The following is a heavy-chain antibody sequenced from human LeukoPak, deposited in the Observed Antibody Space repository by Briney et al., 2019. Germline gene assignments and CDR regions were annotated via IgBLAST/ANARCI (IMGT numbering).Heavy chain of an antibody. V-gene: IGHV1-2*02. CDR1: GYTFTSYD. Sequence: ASVKVSCKASGYTFTSYDINWVRQATGQGLEWMGWMNPNSGGTNYAQKFQGRVTMTRDTSISTAYMELSRLRSDDTAVYYCARDGSSSWYYYWGQGTLVTVSS. CDR3: ARDGSSSWYYY. CDR2: MNPNSGGT. D-gene: IGHD6-13*01. J-gene: IGHJ4*02.